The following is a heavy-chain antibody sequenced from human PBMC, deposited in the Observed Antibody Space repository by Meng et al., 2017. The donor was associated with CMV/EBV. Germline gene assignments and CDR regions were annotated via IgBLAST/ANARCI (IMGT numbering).Heavy chain of an antibody. D-gene: IGHD3-16*01. CDR3: TRDWGGTSFKHLPHNDY. V-gene: IGHV3-7*01. Sequence: GGSLRLSCAASGFTFSSYWMSWVRQAPGKGLEWVANIKQDGSEKYYVDSVKGRFTISRDNAKNSLYLQMNSLRAEDTAVYYCTRDWGGTSFKHLPHNDYWGQGTLVTVSS. J-gene: IGHJ4*02. CDR1: GFTFSSYW. CDR2: IKQDGSEK.